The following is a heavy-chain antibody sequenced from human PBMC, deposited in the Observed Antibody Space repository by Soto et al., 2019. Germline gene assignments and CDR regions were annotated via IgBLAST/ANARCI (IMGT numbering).Heavy chain of an antibody. J-gene: IGHJ3*02. CDR2: IYYSGST. D-gene: IGHD3-22*01. CDR1: VRSISSSSYY. V-gene: IGHV4-39*01. Sequence: SETMSLTCSVSVRSISSSSYYWAWIGHPPGKGLEWIGSIYYSGSTYYNPSLKSRVTISVDTSKNQFSLKLSSVTAADTAVYYCARHSLGIVVVTADAFDIWGQGTMVT. CDR3: ARHSLGIVVVTADAFDI.